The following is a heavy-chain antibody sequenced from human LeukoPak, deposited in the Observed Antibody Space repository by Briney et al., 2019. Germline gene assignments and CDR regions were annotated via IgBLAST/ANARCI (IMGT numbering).Heavy chain of an antibody. J-gene: IGHJ4*02. CDR3: TTGTMGSGNSDH. D-gene: IGHD3-10*01. CDR2: IKANSDGGTT. V-gene: IGHV3-15*01. CDR1: GFTFKYAW. Sequence: GGSLRLSCAASGFTFKYAWMKWVRQAPGKGLEWVGRIKANSDGGTTDYAAPVKGRFTISREDSNNVLYLQMNSLKTEDTGVYYCTTGTMGSGNSDHWGQGTLVTVSS.